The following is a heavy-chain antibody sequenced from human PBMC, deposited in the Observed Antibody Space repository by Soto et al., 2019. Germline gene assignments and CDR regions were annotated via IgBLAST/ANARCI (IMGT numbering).Heavy chain of an antibody. Sequence: QLQLQESGPRLVKPSETLSLTCSVSGGSISSSSYSWGWIRQPPGKGLEWMGTLYYSGSTHYNPSLEGRVAISADTPNNQLSLRLSSVTAADTAVYYCGRQPGHCGSTTCFGYYSVDVWGQGTTVTVS. D-gene: IGHD2-2*01. CDR1: GGSISSSSYS. CDR3: GRQPGHCGSTTCFGYYSVDV. J-gene: IGHJ6*02. CDR2: LYYSGST. V-gene: IGHV4-39*01.